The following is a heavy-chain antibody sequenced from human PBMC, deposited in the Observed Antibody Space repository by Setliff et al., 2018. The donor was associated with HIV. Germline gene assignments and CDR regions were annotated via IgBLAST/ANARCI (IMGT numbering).Heavy chain of an antibody. Sequence: PSETLSLTCTVSGASISGHYWTWIRQPPGKGLEWIGYVYYNGITNYNPSLKSRVTISLDTSNSQFSLKLSSLTAADTAVYYCARVSYYGSFYYNYYMDVWGKGTTVTVS. CDR1: GASISGHY. V-gene: IGHV4-59*11. CDR3: ARVSYYGSFYYNYYMDV. J-gene: IGHJ6*03. D-gene: IGHD3-10*01. CDR2: VYYNGIT.